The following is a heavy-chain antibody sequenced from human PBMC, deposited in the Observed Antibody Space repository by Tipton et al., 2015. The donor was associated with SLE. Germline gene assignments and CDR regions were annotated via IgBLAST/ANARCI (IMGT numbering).Heavy chain of an antibody. Sequence: QLVQSGAEVKKPGASVKVSCKASGYTFTSYYMHWVRQAPGQGLEWMGRIIPIFGTANYAQKFQGRVTITADKSTSTAYMELRSLRSDDTAVYYCARDRGYYAMDVWGQGTTVTVSS. J-gene: IGHJ6*02. D-gene: IGHD3-10*01. CDR1: GYTFTSYY. CDR2: IIPIFGTA. CDR3: ARDRGYYAMDV. V-gene: IGHV1-69*06.